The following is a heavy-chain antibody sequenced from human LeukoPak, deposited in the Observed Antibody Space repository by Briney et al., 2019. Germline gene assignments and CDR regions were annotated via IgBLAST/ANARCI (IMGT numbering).Heavy chain of an antibody. CDR1: GYTFTGYH. V-gene: IGHV1-2*02. CDR3: ARVGYDSSGYQFDY. J-gene: IGHJ4*02. CDR2: INPNSGGT. Sequence: ASVKVSCKASGYTFTGYHLYWVRQAPGQGLEWLGWINPNSGGTNYAQKFQGRVTMTRDTSISTAYMELSRLRSDDTAVYYCARVGYDSSGYQFDYWGQGTLVTVSS. D-gene: IGHD3-22*01.